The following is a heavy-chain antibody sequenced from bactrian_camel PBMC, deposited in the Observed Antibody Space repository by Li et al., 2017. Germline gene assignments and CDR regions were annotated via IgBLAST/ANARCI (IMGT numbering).Heavy chain of an antibody. CDR1: GFVFNTWC. CDR2: IYTLRGYT. Sequence: HVQLVESGGGSVQAGGSLRLSCEAPASDSSGFVFNTWCMGWFRQAPGKQREGVAGIYTLRGYTYYADSVKGRFTISRDDAEHTLSLQMNSLKSEDTALYYCAATSDGWFGFWEHWGKGTQVTVS. CDR3: AATSDGWFGFWEH. V-gene: IGHV3S54*01. D-gene: IGHD5*01. J-gene: IGHJ4*01.